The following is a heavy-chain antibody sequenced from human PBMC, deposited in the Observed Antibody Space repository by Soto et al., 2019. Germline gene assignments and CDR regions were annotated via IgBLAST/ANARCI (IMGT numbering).Heavy chain of an antibody. CDR3: AKGHGSGSYSSLFDY. J-gene: IGHJ4*02. D-gene: IGHD3-10*01. CDR1: GFTFSSYA. V-gene: IGHV3-23*01. CDR2: ISGSGGST. Sequence: GGSLRLSCAASGFTFSSYAMSWVRQAPGKGLEWVSAISGSGGSTYYADSVKGRSTISRDNSKNTLYLQMNSLRAEDTAVYYCAKGHGSGSYSSLFDYWGQGTLVTVSS.